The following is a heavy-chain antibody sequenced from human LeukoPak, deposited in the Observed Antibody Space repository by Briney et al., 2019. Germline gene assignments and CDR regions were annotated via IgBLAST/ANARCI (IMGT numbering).Heavy chain of an antibody. CDR2: THTSGST. CDR1: GASISTYY. J-gene: IGHJ4*02. V-gene: IGHV4-4*07. CDR3: AGIYSWNYFDY. D-gene: IGHD1-1*01. Sequence: PSETLSLTCTVSGASISTYYWSWIRQPAGKGLEWIGRTHTSGSTNYNPSLKSRVSMSVDMSKNQFSLRLSSVTAADTAVYYCAGIYSWNYFDYWSQGTLVTVSS.